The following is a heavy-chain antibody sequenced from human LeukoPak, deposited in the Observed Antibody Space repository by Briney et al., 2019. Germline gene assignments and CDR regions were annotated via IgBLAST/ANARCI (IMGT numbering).Heavy chain of an antibody. V-gene: IGHV1-18*01. D-gene: IGHD3-22*01. CDR3: ARLLPSPDIESGHAFDI. CDR2: ISAYNGNT. J-gene: IGHJ3*02. Sequence: GASVKVSCKASGYTFTSYGISWVRQAPGQGLEWMGWISAYNGNTNYAQKLQGRVTMTTDISTSTAYMELRSLRSDDTAVYYCARLLPSPDIESGHAFDIWGQGTMVTVSS. CDR1: GYTFTSYG.